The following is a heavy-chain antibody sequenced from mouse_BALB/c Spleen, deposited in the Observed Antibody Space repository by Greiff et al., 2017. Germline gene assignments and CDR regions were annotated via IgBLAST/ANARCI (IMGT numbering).Heavy chain of an antibody. V-gene: IGHV1S22*01. Sequence: LQQPGSELVRPGASVKLSCKASGYTFTSYWMHWVKQRPGQGLEWIGNIYPGSGSTNYDEKFKSKATLTVDTSSSTAYMQLSSLTSEDSAVYYCTRWLRRAMDYWGQGTSVTVSS. CDR3: TRWLRRAMDY. CDR1: GYTFTSYW. J-gene: IGHJ4*01. CDR2: IYPGSGST. D-gene: IGHD2-2*01.